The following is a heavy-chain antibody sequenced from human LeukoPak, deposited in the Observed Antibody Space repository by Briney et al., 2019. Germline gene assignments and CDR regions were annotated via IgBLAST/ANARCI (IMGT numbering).Heavy chain of an antibody. V-gene: IGHV4-31*03. CDR1: GGSISSGGYY. J-gene: IGHJ4*02. CDR2: IYYSGST. Sequence: PSETLSLTCTVSGGSISSGGYYWSWIRQHPGKGLEWIGYIYYSGSTYYNPSLKSRVTISVDTSKNQFSLKLSSVTAADTAVYYCATRRIAAASQGDYWGQGTLVTVSS. CDR3: ATRRIAAASQGDY. D-gene: IGHD6-13*01.